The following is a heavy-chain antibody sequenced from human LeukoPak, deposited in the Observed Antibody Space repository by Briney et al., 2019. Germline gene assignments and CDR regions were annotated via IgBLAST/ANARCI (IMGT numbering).Heavy chain of an antibody. CDR2: INHSGST. Sequence: SETLSLTCAVYGGSFSGYCWSWIRQPPGKGLEWIGEINHSGSTNYNPSLKSRVTISVDTSKNQFSMKLSSVTAADTAVCYCARRTYGGYYGYWGQGTLVTVSS. CDR1: GGSFSGYC. V-gene: IGHV4-34*01. CDR3: ARRTYGGYYGY. J-gene: IGHJ4*02. D-gene: IGHD4/OR15-4a*01.